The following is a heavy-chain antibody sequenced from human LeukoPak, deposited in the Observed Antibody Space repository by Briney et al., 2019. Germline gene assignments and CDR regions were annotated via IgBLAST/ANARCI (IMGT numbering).Heavy chain of an antibody. CDR1: GLTFSSYG. V-gene: IGHV3-30*18. CDR3: AKDSQLWDFDY. CDR2: ISYDGSNK. J-gene: IGHJ4*02. D-gene: IGHD5-18*01. Sequence: GGSLRLSCAASGLTFSSYGMHWVRQAPGKGLEWVAVISYDGSNKYYADSVKGRFTISRDNSKNTLYLQMNSLRAEDTAVYYCAKDSQLWDFDYWGQGTLVTVSS.